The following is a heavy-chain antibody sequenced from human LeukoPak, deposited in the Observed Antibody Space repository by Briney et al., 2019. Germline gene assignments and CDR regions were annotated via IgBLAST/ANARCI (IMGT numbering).Heavy chain of an antibody. CDR3: ARDRQCGY. V-gene: IGHV1-18*01. J-gene: IGHJ4*02. D-gene: IGHD2-21*01. CDR1: RYTFTSYV. CDR2: ISAYNGNT. Sequence: ASVKVSCKASRYTFTSYVISWVRQAPGQGVEWMGWISAYNGNTNYPPKLQGRITMTTDTSTSTAYMELRSLRSDDTAVYYCARDRQCGYWGQGTLVTVSS.